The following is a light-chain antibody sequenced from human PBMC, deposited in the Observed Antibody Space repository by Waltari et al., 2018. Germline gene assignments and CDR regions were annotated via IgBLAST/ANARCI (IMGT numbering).Light chain of an antibody. CDR2: VNSDGSH. CDR1: SGHSSNV. J-gene: IGLJ3*02. V-gene: IGLV4-69*01. CDR3: QTWGTGIWV. Sequence: QLVLNQSPSASASLGASVKITCTLSSGHSSNVVAWHQQQPEKGPRYLMKVNSDGSHSKGDGIPDRFSGSSSGAERYLTISSLQSDDEADYYCQTWGTGIWVFGGGTRLTVL.